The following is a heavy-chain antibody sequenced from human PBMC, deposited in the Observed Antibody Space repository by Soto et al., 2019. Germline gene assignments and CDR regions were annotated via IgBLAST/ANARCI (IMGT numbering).Heavy chain of an antibody. CDR3: ARGRELGIPYGYYYGRTS. J-gene: IGHJ6*02. CDR1: GGSISSGGYY. D-gene: IGHD7-27*01. CDR2: IYYSGST. Sequence: SETLSLTCTVSGGSISSGGYYWSWIRQHPGKGLEWIGYIYYSGSTYYNPSLKSRVTISVDTSKNQFSLKLSSVTAADTAVYYCARGRELGIPYGYYYGRTSGAKGPRSPSP. V-gene: IGHV4-31*03.